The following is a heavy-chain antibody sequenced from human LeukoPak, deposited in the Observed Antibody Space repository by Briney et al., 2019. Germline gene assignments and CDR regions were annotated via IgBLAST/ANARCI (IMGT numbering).Heavy chain of an antibody. Sequence: GGSLRLSCAASGFTFSSYRMNWVRQAPGQGLEWMGNIKQDGSKKYYVDSVKGRFTISRDNAKNSLYLQMNSLRAEDTAVYYCARDSGWNDEVYWGQGTLVTVSS. D-gene: IGHD1-1*01. CDR2: IKQDGSKK. V-gene: IGHV3-7*01. J-gene: IGHJ4*02. CDR1: GFTFSSYR. CDR3: ARDSGWNDEVY.